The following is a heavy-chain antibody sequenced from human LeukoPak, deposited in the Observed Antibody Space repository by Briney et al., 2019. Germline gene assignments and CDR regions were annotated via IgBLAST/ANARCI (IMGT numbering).Heavy chain of an antibody. CDR2: INTNTGNP. V-gene: IGHV7-4-1*02. Sequence: APVKVSCKASGYTFTSCAMNWVRQAPGQGLEWMGWINTNTGNPTYAQGFTGRFVFSLDTSVSTAYLQISSLKAEDTAVYYCARVSGYYDSSGYDDAFDIWGQGTMVTVSS. D-gene: IGHD3-22*01. J-gene: IGHJ3*02. CDR1: GYTFTSCA. CDR3: ARVSGYYDSSGYDDAFDI.